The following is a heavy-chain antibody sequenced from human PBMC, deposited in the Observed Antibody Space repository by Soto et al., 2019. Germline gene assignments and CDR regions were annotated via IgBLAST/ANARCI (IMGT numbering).Heavy chain of an antibody. Sequence: QLQVQESGPGLVKPSETLSLTCTVSGVSIASSRYYWGWLRQPPGKGLEWSGNIHYSGTTYYNPSLKSRMIISLNTSKNQFSLTLYSWTAADTAVYYCARHYESGGFYYGFDYWGQGTPVTASP. CDR3: ARHYESGGFYYGFDY. D-gene: IGHD3-22*01. V-gene: IGHV4-39*01. J-gene: IGHJ4*02. CDR1: GVSIASSRYY. CDR2: IHYSGTT.